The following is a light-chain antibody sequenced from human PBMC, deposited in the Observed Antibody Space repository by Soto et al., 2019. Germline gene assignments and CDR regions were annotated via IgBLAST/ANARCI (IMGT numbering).Light chain of an antibody. CDR2: SAS. CDR3: QQLNGYQLT. CDR1: QGIRTY. V-gene: IGKV1-9*01. Sequence: DIQLTQSPSFLSASAGDRVTITCRASQGIRTYLAWYQQKPGKAPKLLIHSASTLQSGVPSRFSGSGSGTEFTLTISGLLPEDSETYYCQQLNGYQLTFGGGTKVDIK. J-gene: IGKJ4*01.